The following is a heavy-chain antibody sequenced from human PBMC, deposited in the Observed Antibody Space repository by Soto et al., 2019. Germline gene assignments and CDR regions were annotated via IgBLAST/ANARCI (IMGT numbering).Heavy chain of an antibody. V-gene: IGHV4-31*03. J-gene: IGHJ4*02. Sequence: QVQVQESGPGLVKPSQTLSVTCTVSGESIINGIYYWTWIRQHPRKGLEWIGHVHYSGSIYYNPSLRSRVTMSLDTSKNQVSLELTSVTVADTALYCCVRAADRYKCGFWGQGVPVTVS. CDR2: VHYSGSI. CDR1: GESIINGIYY. CDR3: VRAADRYKCGF. D-gene: IGHD2-21*02.